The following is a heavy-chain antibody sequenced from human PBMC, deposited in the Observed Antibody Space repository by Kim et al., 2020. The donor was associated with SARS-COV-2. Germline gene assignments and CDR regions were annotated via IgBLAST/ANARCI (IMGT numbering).Heavy chain of an antibody. D-gene: IGHD1-26*01. CDR3: ATGAWGARGWFDP. Sequence: YAQKFQGRVTMTENTSTDTAYMGLSSLRSEDTAVYYCATGAWGARGWFDPWGQGTLVTVSS. V-gene: IGHV1-24*01. J-gene: IGHJ5*02.